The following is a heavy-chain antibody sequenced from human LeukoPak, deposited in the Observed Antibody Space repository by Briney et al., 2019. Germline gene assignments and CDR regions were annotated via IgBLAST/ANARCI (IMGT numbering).Heavy chain of an antibody. D-gene: IGHD2-2*01. CDR3: AKDLEDIVVVPAVYFDY. CDR2: ISWNSGST. V-gene: IGHV3-23*01. Sequence: GGSLRLSCAASGFTFDDYAMHWVRQAPGKGLEWVSGISWNSGSTYYADSVKGRFTISRDNSKNTLYLQMNSLRAEDTAVYYCAKDLEDIVVVPAVYFDYWGQGTLVTVSS. CDR1: GFTFDDYA. J-gene: IGHJ4*02.